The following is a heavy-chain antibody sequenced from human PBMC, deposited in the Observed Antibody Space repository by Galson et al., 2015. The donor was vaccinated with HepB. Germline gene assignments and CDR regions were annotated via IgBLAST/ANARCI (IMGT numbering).Heavy chain of an antibody. CDR3: ARGSRIQLWQDGGNTFDI. J-gene: IGHJ3*02. Sequence: SVKVSCKASGYSFTSYYMHWVRQAPGQGLEWMGIISPSGGSTSYQQKFQGRVTMTRDTSTGTVYMELSSLRSEDTAVYYCARGSRIQLWQDGGNTFDIWGQGTMVTVSS. CDR2: ISPSGGST. CDR1: GYSFTSYY. V-gene: IGHV1-46*03. D-gene: IGHD5-18*01.